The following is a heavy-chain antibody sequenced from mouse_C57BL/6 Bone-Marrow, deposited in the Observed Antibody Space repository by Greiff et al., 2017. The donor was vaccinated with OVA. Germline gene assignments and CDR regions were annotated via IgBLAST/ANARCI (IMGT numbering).Heavy chain of an antibody. D-gene: IGHD2-4*01. J-gene: IGHJ4*01. CDR3: ARRDYDYAYYAMDY. V-gene: IGHV1-76*01. CDR2: IYPGSGNT. Sequence: VKLMESGAELVRPGASVKLSCKASGYTFTDYYINWVKQRPGQGLEWIARIYPGSGNTYYNEKFKGKATLTAEKSSSTAYMQLSSLTSEDSAVYFCARRDYDYAYYAMDYWGQGTSVTVSS. CDR1: GYTFTDYY.